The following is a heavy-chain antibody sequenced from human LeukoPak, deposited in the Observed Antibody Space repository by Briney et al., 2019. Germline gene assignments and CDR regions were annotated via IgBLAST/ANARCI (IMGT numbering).Heavy chain of an antibody. Sequence: GASVKVSCKASGYTFTDYYMHWVQQAPGKGLEWMGRVDPEDGETIYAEKFQGRVTITADTSTDTAYMELSSLRSEDTAVYYCATDPPGWLSPYYYYYMDVWGKGTTVTVSS. CDR3: ATDPPGWLSPYYYYYMDV. CDR2: VDPEDGET. J-gene: IGHJ6*03. D-gene: IGHD3-22*01. CDR1: GYTFTDYY. V-gene: IGHV1-69-2*01.